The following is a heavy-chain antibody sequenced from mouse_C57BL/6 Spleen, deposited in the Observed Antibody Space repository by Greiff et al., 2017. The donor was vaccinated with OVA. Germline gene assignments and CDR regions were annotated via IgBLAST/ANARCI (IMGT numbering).Heavy chain of an antibody. CDR2: ISSGSSTI. Sequence: EVQGVESGGGLVKPGGSLKLSCAASGFTFSDYGMHWVRQAPEKGLEWVAYISSGSSTIYYADTVKGRFTSSRDNAKNTLFLQMTSLRSEDTAMYYGARGDYGSGAWFAYWGQGTLVTVSA. CDR3: ARGDYGSGAWFAY. J-gene: IGHJ3*01. V-gene: IGHV5-17*01. D-gene: IGHD1-1*01. CDR1: GFTFSDYG.